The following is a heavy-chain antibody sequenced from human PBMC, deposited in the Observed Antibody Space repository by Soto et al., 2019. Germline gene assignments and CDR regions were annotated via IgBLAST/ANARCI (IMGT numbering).Heavy chain of an antibody. CDR1: GYTFTSNP. CDR2: INAGNGKT. CDR3: ARDTENYHRSGPGVAFDI. J-gene: IGHJ3*02. V-gene: IGHV1-3*01. D-gene: IGHD3-22*01. Sequence: ASVKVSCKASGYTFTSNPMNWVRQAPGQRPEWMGWINAGNGKTKYSQKFQGRVTITTDTSASTAYMDLSSLSAEDTAIYYCARDTENYHRSGPGVAFDIWGQGTMVTVSS.